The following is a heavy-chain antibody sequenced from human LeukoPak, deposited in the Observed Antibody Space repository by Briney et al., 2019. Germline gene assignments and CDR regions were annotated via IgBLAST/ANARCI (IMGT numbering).Heavy chain of an antibody. CDR2: ISGSGGST. CDR3: AKDSSRAPNYYGMDV. V-gene: IGHV3-23*01. CDR1: GFTFSSYA. Sequence: GGSLRLSCAASGFTFSSYAMSWVRQAPGKGLERVSAISGSGGSTYYADSVKGRFTISRDSSKNTLYLQMNSLRAEDTAVHYCAKDSSRAPNYYGMDVWGQGTTVTVSS. D-gene: IGHD2-2*01. J-gene: IGHJ6*02.